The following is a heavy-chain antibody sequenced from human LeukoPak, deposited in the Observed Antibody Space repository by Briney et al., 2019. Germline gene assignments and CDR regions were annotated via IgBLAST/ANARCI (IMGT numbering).Heavy chain of an antibody. CDR3: ARIGHWGYDFWSGYYDYLDY. CDR2: MNPNSGNT. CDR1: GYTFTSYD. D-gene: IGHD3-3*01. V-gene: IGHV1-8*01. J-gene: IGHJ4*02. Sequence: ASVKVTCKASGYTFTSYDINWVRQATGQGLEWMGWMNPNSGNTGYAQKFQGRVTMTRNTSISTAYMELSSLRSEDTAVYYCARIGHWGYDFWSGYYDYLDYWGQGTLVTVSS.